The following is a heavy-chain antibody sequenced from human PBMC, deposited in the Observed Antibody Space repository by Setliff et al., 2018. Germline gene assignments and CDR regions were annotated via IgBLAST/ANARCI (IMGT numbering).Heavy chain of an antibody. D-gene: IGHD3-16*02. V-gene: IGHV1-2*02. CDR2: INPYTGDT. CDR1: GYTFTDFY. CDR3: ARGGSIYDHVWGSYRFVDS. J-gene: IGHJ4*02. Sequence: ASVKVSCKTSGYTFTDFYIQWVRQAPGQGLEWMGWINPYTGDTDYAPKFQGRVTVTRDTSVTTAYMDLTRLTSDDTAVYYCARGGSIYDHVWGSYRFVDSWGQGTLVTVSS.